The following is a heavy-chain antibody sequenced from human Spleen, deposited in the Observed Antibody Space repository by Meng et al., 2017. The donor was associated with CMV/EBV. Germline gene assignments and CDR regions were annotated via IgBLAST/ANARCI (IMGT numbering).Heavy chain of an antibody. CDR3: ASSYDFWSGYSEFDS. CDR1: PYTFTRYY. J-gene: IGHJ5*01. D-gene: IGHD3-3*01. Sequence: SPYTFTRYYMHWVRQAPGQGLEWMGTINPSGGSTSYAQKFQGRVTMTRDTSTSTVYMELSSLRSEDTAVYYCASSYDFWSGYSEFDSWGQGTLVTVSS. CDR2: INPSGGST. V-gene: IGHV1-46*01.